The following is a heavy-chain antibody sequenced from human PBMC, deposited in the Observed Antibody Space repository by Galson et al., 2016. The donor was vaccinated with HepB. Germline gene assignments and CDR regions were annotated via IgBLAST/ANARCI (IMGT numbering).Heavy chain of an antibody. CDR1: GFSFSSYA. Sequence: SLRLSCAASGFSFSSYAMSWVRQAPGKGLEWVSGITSGGTTYYADSVKGRFTISRDSSENILYLQMKSLRDEDTAVYYCAKRPYSYGWHYGMDVWGQGTTVTVSS. V-gene: IGHV3-23*01. D-gene: IGHD5-18*01. CDR3: AKRPYSYGWHYGMDV. J-gene: IGHJ6*02. CDR2: ITSGGTT.